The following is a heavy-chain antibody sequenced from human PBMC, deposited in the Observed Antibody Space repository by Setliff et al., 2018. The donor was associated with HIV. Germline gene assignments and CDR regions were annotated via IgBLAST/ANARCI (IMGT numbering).Heavy chain of an antibody. Sequence: PSETLSLTCTVSGGSISGFYWSWFRQPAGKGLEWIGRIYASIKSANYNPSLKSRITMSVDTSKHQFSLKLSSVTAADTAVYYCARVQMAYAAFDVWGQGTMVTVSS. D-gene: IGHD4-17*01. CDR1: GGSISGFY. CDR3: ARVQMAYAAFDV. J-gene: IGHJ3*01. V-gene: IGHV4-4*07. CDR2: IYASIKSA.